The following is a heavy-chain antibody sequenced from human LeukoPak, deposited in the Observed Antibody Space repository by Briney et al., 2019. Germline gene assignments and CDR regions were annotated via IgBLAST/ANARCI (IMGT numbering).Heavy chain of an antibody. CDR1: GYTFTGYY. CDR3: ARDRASIFGVIDY. J-gene: IGHJ4*02. Sequence: ASVKVSCKASGYTFTGYYMHWVRQAPGQGLEWMGWISAYNGNTNYAQKLQGRVTMTTDTSTSTAYMELRSLRSDDTAVYYCARDRASIFGVIDYWGQGTLVTVSS. D-gene: IGHD3-3*01. CDR2: ISAYNGNT. V-gene: IGHV1-18*04.